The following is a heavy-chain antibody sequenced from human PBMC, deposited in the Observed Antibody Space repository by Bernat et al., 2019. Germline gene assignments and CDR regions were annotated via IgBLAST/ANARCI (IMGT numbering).Heavy chain of an antibody. J-gene: IGHJ4*01. CDR2: ISYDGSNK. CDR1: GFTFSSYA. CDR3: ARDTKDTAMVLRDY. V-gene: IGHV3-30-3*01. Sequence: QVQLVESGGGVVQPGRSLRLSCAASGFTFSSYAMHWVRQAPGKGLEWVAVISYDGSNKYYADSVKGRFTISRDNSKNTLYLQMNSLRAEDTAVYYCARDTKDTAMVLRDYWGQGTLVTVSS. D-gene: IGHD5-18*01.